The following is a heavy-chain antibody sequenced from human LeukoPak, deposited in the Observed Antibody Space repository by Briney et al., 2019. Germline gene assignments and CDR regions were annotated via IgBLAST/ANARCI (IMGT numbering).Heavy chain of an antibody. J-gene: IGHJ5*02. V-gene: IGHV7-4-1*02. Sequence: ASVKVSCKASGYTFTSYAMNWVRQAPGQGLEWMGWINTNTGNPTYAQGFTGRFVFSLDTSVSTAYLQISSLKAEDTAVYYCAALYYYGSGSSRGRIKFDPWGQGTLVTVSS. CDR2: INTNTGNP. CDR1: GYTFTSYA. D-gene: IGHD3-10*01. CDR3: AALYYYGSGSSRGRIKFDP.